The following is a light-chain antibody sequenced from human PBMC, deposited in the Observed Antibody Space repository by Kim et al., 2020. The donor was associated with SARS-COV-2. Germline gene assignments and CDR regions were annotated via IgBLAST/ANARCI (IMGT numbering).Light chain of an antibody. CDR3: AAWDDSLNGPV. V-gene: IGLV1-44*01. Sequence: QSVLTQPPSASGTPGQRLTISCSGSSYNIGGNTVNWYRQLPGTAPKLLIHSDNQRPSGVPDRFSGSKSGSSASLAISGLQSEDEADYYCAAWDDSLNGPVFGGGTQLTVL. CDR1: SYNIGGNT. J-gene: IGLJ3*02. CDR2: SDN.